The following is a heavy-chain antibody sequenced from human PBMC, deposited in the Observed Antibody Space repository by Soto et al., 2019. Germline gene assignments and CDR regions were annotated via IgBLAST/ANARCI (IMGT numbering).Heavy chain of an antibody. CDR2: VSGDGGST. Sequence: GGSLRLSCAASGFTFDDYGMSWVRQAPGKGLEWVSGVSGDGGSTDYADSVKGRFTISRDNSKNTLYLQMNSLRAEDTAVYFCAKERYSSSWYGGDYWGQGTLVTVSS. V-gene: IGHV3-23*01. D-gene: IGHD6-13*01. J-gene: IGHJ4*02. CDR1: GFTFDDYG. CDR3: AKERYSSSWYGGDY.